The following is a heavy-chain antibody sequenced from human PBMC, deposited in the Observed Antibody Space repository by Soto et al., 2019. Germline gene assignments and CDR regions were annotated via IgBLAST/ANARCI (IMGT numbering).Heavy chain of an antibody. CDR3: AGQKVEAGDY. D-gene: IGHD2-15*01. Sequence: QVKLVQSGAEVKKPGASVKVSCKASGYTFTSYDINWVRQATGQGLEWMGWMNPNSGNIGYAQKFQGRVTMTRNTSMSTAYMALSSLRAQDTAVDYCAGQKVEAGDYWGQGTLVTVSS. J-gene: IGHJ4*02. CDR1: GYTFTSYD. CDR2: MNPNSGNI. V-gene: IGHV1-8*01.